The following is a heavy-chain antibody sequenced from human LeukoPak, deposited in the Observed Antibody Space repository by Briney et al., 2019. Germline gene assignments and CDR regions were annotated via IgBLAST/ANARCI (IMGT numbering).Heavy chain of an antibody. D-gene: IGHD3-22*01. J-gene: IGHJ4*02. Sequence: GGTLRLSCTASGFTFGDYTLSWFRQAPGKGLEWVGFIRSKAYGGTTEYAASVKGRITISRDDSKSIAYLQMSSLKTEDTAVYSCGKQDSSGLYTAEFCGRGTLVTVSS. CDR3: GKQDSSGLYTAEF. V-gene: IGHV3-49*03. CDR1: GFTFGDYT. CDR2: IRSKAYGGTT.